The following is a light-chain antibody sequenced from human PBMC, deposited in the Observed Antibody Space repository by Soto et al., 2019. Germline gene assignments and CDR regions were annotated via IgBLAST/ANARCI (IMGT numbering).Light chain of an antibody. CDR1: QSINSW. Sequence: DIQMTQSPSTLSASVGDRVTITCRASQSINSWLAWYQQKPGKAPKLLIQKASSLESGVPSRFSGSASETEFTLTISSLQPDDFATYYCQQYNTYSRTFGQGTKVEIK. CDR3: QQYNTYSRT. J-gene: IGKJ1*01. CDR2: KAS. V-gene: IGKV1-5*03.